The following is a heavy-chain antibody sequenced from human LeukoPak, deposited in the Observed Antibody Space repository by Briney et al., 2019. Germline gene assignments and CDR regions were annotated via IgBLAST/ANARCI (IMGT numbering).Heavy chain of an antibody. Sequence: ASVKVSCKASGYTFTSYYMHWVRQAPGQGLEWMGIINPSGGSTSYAQKFQGRVTMTRDTSTSTVYMELSSLRSDDTAVYYCARIDFWSGLRLPSDYFDYWGQGTLVTVSS. D-gene: IGHD3-3*01. CDR2: INPSGGST. CDR3: ARIDFWSGLRLPSDYFDY. V-gene: IGHV1-46*01. J-gene: IGHJ4*02. CDR1: GYTFTSYY.